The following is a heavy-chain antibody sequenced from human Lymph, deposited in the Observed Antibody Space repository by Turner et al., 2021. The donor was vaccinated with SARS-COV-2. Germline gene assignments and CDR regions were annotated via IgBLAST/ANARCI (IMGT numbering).Heavy chain of an antibody. CDR3: ARDIGTYGMDV. V-gene: IGHV3-53*02. CDR2: IYSGGTT. Sequence: ELQLVETGGGLIQPGGSLRLLSAASGIIVSRNYMNWVRQAPGKGLEWVSGIYSGGTTYYADSVKGRFTISRDNSKNTLYLQMTSLRVEDTAVYYCARDIGTYGMDVWGQGTTVTVSS. J-gene: IGHJ6*02. D-gene: IGHD6-13*01. CDR1: GIIVSRNY.